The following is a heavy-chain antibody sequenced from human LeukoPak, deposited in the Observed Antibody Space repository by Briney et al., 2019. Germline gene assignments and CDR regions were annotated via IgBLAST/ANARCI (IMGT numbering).Heavy chain of an antibody. CDR2: IYYSGRT. V-gene: IGHV4-59*08. CDR1: GGSISSYY. Sequence: SETLSLTCSVSGGSISSYYWSWIRQPPGKGLEWIGYIYYSGRTNYSPSLKSRVTISVDTSKNQFSLKLTSVTAADTAVYYCTKGRGIWGQGTLVTVSS. J-gene: IGHJ4*02. CDR3: TKGRGI. D-gene: IGHD3-10*01.